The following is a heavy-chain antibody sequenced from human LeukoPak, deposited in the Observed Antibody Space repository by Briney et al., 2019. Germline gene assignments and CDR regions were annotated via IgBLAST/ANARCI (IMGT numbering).Heavy chain of an antibody. CDR3: AKSVPAIRGEIDY. Sequence: PGGSLRLSCAASGFTFSDFGMHWVRQAPGKGLEWVAFIRYNGDDEQYADSVKGRFTISRYNSKDTLYLQMNRLRAEDTAIYYCAKSVPAIRGEIDYWGQGTLVTVSS. CDR2: IRYNGDDE. J-gene: IGHJ4*02. D-gene: IGHD3-10*01. V-gene: IGHV3-30*02. CDR1: GFTFSDFG.